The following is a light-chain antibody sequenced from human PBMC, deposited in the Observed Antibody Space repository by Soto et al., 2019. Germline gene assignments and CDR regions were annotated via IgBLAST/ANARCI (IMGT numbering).Light chain of an antibody. CDR2: DAV. J-gene: IGKJ4*01. CDR3: QHRSNWPVLT. V-gene: IGKV3-11*01. Sequence: EIVLTQSPATLSLSPGERATLSCRASQSVNNNVAWYQQRPGQPPRLLIYDAVYRPTGIPARFSGSGSGTDFTLTISSLESVDFAVYYCQHRSNWPVLTFGGGTKVDIK. CDR1: QSVNNN.